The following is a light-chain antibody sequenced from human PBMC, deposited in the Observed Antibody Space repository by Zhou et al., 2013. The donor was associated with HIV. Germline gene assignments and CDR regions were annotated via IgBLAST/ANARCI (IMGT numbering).Light chain of an antibody. V-gene: IGKV1-5*03. Sequence: DIQMTQSPLTLSSTVGDRVTITCRASRNIGRWLAWYQAKPGKAPKLLIYKASSLESGVPSRFSGSGSGTEFTLTISSLQPDDFATYYCQQYNSSPYTFGQGTKLAIK. CDR3: QQYNSSPYT. CDR2: KAS. J-gene: IGKJ2*01. CDR1: RNIGRW.